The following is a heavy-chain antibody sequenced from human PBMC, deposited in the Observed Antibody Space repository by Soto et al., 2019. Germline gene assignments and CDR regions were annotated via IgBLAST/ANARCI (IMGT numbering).Heavy chain of an antibody. Sequence: ASVKVSCKASGYTFTGYYMHWVRQAPGQGLEWMGWINPNSGGTNYAQKFQGWVTMTRDTSISTAYMELSRLRSDDTAVYYCARGSTFNYYDSSGKPYYYGMDVWGQGTTVTVSS. CDR1: GYTFTGYY. CDR3: ARGSTFNYYDSSGKPYYYGMDV. D-gene: IGHD3-22*01. CDR2: INPNSGGT. J-gene: IGHJ6*02. V-gene: IGHV1-2*04.